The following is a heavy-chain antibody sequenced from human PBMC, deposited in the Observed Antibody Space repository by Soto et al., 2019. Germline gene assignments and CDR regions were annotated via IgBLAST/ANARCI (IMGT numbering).Heavy chain of an antibody. CDR1: GFTFSSYS. Sequence: GGSLRLSCAASGFTFSSYSMNWVRQAPGKGLEWVSSISSSSSYIYYADSVKGRFTISRDNAKNSLYLQMNSLRAEDTAVYYCARGFVGSGSYSAFDIWGQGTMVTFSS. V-gene: IGHV3-21*01. D-gene: IGHD1-26*01. CDR3: ARGFVGSGSYSAFDI. J-gene: IGHJ3*02. CDR2: ISSSSSYI.